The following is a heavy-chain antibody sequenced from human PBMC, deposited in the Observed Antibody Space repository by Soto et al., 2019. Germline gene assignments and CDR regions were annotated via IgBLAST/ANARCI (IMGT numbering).Heavy chain of an antibody. J-gene: IGHJ3*01. CDR3: AISYCGGDCQGAFDV. D-gene: IGHD2-21*02. V-gene: IGHV1-8*01. CDR2: MNPNIGNT. Sequence: QVQLMQSGAEVKTPGASLKVSCRAAGYTFTSYEIHWVRQATGQGLEWMGWMNPNIGNTDYAQKFQGRVRMTRDTSISTANAELSGRRSEDTAVYYCAISYCGGDCQGAFDVWGEGTMVTVSS. CDR1: GYTFTSYE.